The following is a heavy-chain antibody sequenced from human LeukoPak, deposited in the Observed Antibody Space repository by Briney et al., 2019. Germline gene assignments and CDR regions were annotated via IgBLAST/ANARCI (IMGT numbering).Heavy chain of an antibody. CDR1: GFTFSSYA. Sequence: GGSLRLSCAASGFTFSSYATSWVRQAPGKGLEWVSAISGSGGSTYYADSVKGRFTISRDNSKNTLYLQMNSLRAEDTAVYYCARSLIPAAISDDYWGQGTLVTVSS. CDR2: ISGSGGST. D-gene: IGHD2-2*02. V-gene: IGHV3-23*01. CDR3: ARSLIPAAISDDY. J-gene: IGHJ4*02.